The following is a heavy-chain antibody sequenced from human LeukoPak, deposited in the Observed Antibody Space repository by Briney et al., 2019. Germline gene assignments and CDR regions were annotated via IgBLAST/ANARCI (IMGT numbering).Heavy chain of an antibody. D-gene: IGHD2-15*01. CDR2: INHSGST. CDR1: GGSFSGYY. CDR3: ARRGAARDY. V-gene: IGHV4-34*01. J-gene: IGHJ4*02. Sequence: PSETLSLTCAVYGGSFSGYYWSWIRQPPGKGLEWIGEINHSGSTNYNPSLKSRVTISVDTSKNQFSLKLSSVTAADTAVYYCARRGAARDYWGQGTLVTVSS.